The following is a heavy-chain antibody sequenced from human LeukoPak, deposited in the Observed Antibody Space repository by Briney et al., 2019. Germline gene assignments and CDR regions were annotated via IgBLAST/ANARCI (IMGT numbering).Heavy chain of an antibody. Sequence: PSETLSLTCTVSGGSLSSYYWSWIRQPPGKGLEWIGYIYYSGSTNYKPSLKSRVTISVDTSKNQFSLKLSSVTAADTAVYYCAGNTAALSHTTIWGQGTLVTVFS. D-gene: IGHD6-13*01. CDR3: AGNTAALSHTTI. J-gene: IGHJ4*02. CDR2: IYYSGST. CDR1: GGSLSSYY. V-gene: IGHV4-59*08.